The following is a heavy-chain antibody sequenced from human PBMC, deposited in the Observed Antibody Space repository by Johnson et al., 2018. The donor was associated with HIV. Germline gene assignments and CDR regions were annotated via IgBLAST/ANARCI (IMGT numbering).Heavy chain of an antibody. J-gene: IGHJ3*02. Sequence: VLLLESGGGVVRPGGSLRLSCAASGFTFDDYGMSWVRQAPGKGLEWVSGINWNGGSTGYADSVKGRFIISRDNAKNSLYLQMNSLRAEDTAFYYCARAISRVTMIVDPPHAFDIWGQGTMVTVSS. CDR1: GFTFDDYG. CDR3: ARAISRVTMIVDPPHAFDI. D-gene: IGHD3-22*01. V-gene: IGHV3-20*04. CDR2: INWNGGST.